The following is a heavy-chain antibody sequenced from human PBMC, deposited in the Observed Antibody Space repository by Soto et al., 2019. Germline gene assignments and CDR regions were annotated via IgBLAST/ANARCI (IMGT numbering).Heavy chain of an antibody. Sequence: GASVKVSCKASGDTFSSYAISWVRQAPGKGLEWMGKIIPTFGRTNYAQKFQGRLTISADDSTSTAYMELSSLRSEDTAVYYCARDSRGDRDGYGADEYYFDYWGQGTLVTVSS. CDR2: IIPTFGRT. V-gene: IGHV1-69*13. CDR1: GDTFSSYA. D-gene: IGHD5-12*01. CDR3: ARDSRGDRDGYGADEYYFDY. J-gene: IGHJ4*02.